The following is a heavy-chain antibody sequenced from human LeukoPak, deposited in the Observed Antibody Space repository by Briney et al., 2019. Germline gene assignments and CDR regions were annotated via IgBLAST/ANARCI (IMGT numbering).Heavy chain of an antibody. Sequence: PGGSLRLSCAASRFTFSNAWMSWVRQAPGKGLEWVGRIKSKTDGETAYYAAPVKGRLTISRDDSKNTLYLQMISLKTEDTGVYYCTTELDGGPNNWGQGTLVTVSS. D-gene: IGHD1/OR15-1a*01. CDR1: RFTFSNAW. CDR2: IKSKTDGETA. V-gene: IGHV3-15*01. J-gene: IGHJ4*02. CDR3: TTELDGGPNN.